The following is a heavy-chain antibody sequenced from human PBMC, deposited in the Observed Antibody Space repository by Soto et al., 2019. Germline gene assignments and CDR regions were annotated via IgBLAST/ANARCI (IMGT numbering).Heavy chain of an antibody. CDR1: GFTLSRYS. Sequence: EVQLVESGGGLVQPGGSLRLSCVASGFTLSRYSMNWVRQAPGKGLEWVSYISRSSSTIYYADSVKGRFTISRDNAENSLYLQMNSLRAEDTAVYYCARDVAGGIPDYWGQGTRVTVSS. CDR3: ARDVAGGIPDY. D-gene: IGHD6-13*01. V-gene: IGHV3-48*01. J-gene: IGHJ4*02. CDR2: ISRSSSTI.